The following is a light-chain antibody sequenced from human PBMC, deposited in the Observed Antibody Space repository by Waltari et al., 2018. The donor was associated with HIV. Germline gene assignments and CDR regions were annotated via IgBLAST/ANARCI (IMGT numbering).Light chain of an antibody. CDR3: SSYAGSYIWV. CDR1: SNDVGAYGF. Sequence: CTGTSNDVGAYGFVSWYQQHPGKAPRLMIFDVISRPSGVPDRFSGSKSGSTASLTISGLQAEDEADYYCSSYAGSYIWVFGGGTKLTVL. J-gene: IGLJ3*02. CDR2: DVI. V-gene: IGLV2-11*01.